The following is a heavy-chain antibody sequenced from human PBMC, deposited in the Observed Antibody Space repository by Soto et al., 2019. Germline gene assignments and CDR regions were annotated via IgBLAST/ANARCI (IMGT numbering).Heavy chain of an antibody. D-gene: IGHD5-18*01. V-gene: IGHV4-59*08. J-gene: IGHJ4*02. CDR2: IYYSGST. CDR3: ARLTAMVNFDY. CDR1: GGSISSYY. Sequence: SETLSLTCTVSGGSISSYYWSWIRQPPGKGLEWIGYIYYSGSTNYNPSLKSRVTISVDTSKNQFSLKLSSVTAADTAVYYCARLTAMVNFDYWGQGTLVTVSS.